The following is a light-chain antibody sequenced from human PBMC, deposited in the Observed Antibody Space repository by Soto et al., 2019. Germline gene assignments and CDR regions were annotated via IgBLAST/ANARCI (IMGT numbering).Light chain of an antibody. CDR2: EVS. CDR3: CSYAGSSTFDVV. J-gene: IGLJ2*01. Sequence: QSALTQPASVSGSPGQSIPISCTGTSSDVGSYNLVSWYQQHPGKAPKLMIYEVSKRPSGVSNRFSGSKSGNTASLTISGLQAEDEADYYCCSYAGSSTFDVVFGGGTKVTVL. V-gene: IGLV2-23*02. CDR1: SSDVGSYNL.